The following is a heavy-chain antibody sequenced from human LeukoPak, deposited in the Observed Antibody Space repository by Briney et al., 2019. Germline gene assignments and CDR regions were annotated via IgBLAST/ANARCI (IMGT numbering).Heavy chain of an antibody. CDR2: INPSGGST. CDR1: GYTFTGYY. Sequence: ASVKVSCKASGYTFTGYYMHWVRQAPGQGLEWMGIINPSGGSTSYAQKFQGRVTMTRDMSTSTVYMELSSLRSEDTAVYYCARDLSANRYFDLLGHGTLVTVSS. V-gene: IGHV1-46*01. D-gene: IGHD1-14*01. CDR3: ARDLSANRYFDL. J-gene: IGHJ2*01.